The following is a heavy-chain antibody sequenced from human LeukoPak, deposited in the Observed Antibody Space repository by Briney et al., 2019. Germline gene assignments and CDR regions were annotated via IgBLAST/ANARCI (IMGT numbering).Heavy chain of an antibody. CDR1: GFTVSSNY. J-gene: IGHJ4*02. V-gene: IGHV3-48*01. CDR3: ARTHDY. Sequence: QSGGSLRLSCAASGFTVSSNYMSWVRQAPGKGLEWVSYISSSSSTIYYADSVKGRFTISRDNAKNSLYLQMNSLRAEDTAVYYCARTHDYWGQGTLVTVSS. CDR2: ISSSSSTI.